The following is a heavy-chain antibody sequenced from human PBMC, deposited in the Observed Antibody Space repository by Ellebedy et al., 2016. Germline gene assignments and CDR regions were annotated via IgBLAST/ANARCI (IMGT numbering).Heavy chain of an antibody. CDR3: YYGHYSGY. J-gene: IGHJ4*02. Sequence: GGSLRLXCTASELNLGNYFMSWVRQAPGKGLEWVSTISGDGDTTFSADSVKGRFTISRDNSRNTLYLQMDSLRAADTAVYYCYYGHYSGYWGQGTLVTVSS. CDR1: ELNLGNYF. CDR2: ISGDGDTT. D-gene: IGHD4-17*01. V-gene: IGHV3-23*01.